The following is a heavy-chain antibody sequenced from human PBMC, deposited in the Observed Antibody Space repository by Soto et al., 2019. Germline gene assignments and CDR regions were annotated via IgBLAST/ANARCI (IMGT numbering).Heavy chain of an antibody. CDR1: RFPFSTYA. J-gene: IGHJ3*02. Sequence: GGSLRLSCAASRFPFSTYAMSWVRQAPGKGLGWVSGISGGGGDTYYADSVRGRLTCSRDNSKNTRYLQMNSLKAEDTALYYCGKSLFGGPDICGQGTMVTVSS. D-gene: IGHD2-15*01. CDR3: GKSLFGGPDI. V-gene: IGHV3-23*01. CDR2: ISGGGGDT.